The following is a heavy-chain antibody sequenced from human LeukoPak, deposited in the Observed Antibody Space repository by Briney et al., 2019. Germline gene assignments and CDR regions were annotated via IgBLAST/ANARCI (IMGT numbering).Heavy chain of an antibody. J-gene: IGHJ4*02. V-gene: IGHV1-2*02. D-gene: IGHD2-8*01. Sequence: ASVKVSCKASGYAFNGYVIHFVRQAPGQGLEWMGWIKPNGGGTHYAQRFRDRVTVTRDTSISTVYMELTRLTLDDTAVVYCARELMGGTFDYWGQGTQVTVSS. CDR2: IKPNGGGT. CDR1: GYAFNGYV. CDR3: ARELMGGTFDY.